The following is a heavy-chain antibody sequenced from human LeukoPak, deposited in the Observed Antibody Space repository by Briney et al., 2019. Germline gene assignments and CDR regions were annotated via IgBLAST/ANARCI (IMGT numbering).Heavy chain of an antibody. CDR3: ARGPYSSNWYVDY. D-gene: IGHD6-13*01. J-gene: IGHJ4*02. Sequence: GGSLRLSCAASGFTFSSHSMNWVRQAPGKGLEWISYISRTGNSIYYADSVKGRFTVSRDNAKNSLYLQMNSLRAEDTAVYYCARGPYSSNWYVDYWGQGTLVTVAS. V-gene: IGHV3-48*04. CDR1: GFTFSSHS. CDR2: ISRTGNSI.